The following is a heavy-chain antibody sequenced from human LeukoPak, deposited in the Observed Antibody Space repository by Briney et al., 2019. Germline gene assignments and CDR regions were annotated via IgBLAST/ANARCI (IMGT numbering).Heavy chain of an antibody. V-gene: IGHV1-2*02. CDR3: ARDPDYGDYQMRADYYYYGMDV. CDR2: INPNSGGT. D-gene: IGHD4-17*01. Sequence: GASVKVSCKASGYTFTGYYMHWVRQAPGQGLEWMGWINPNSGGTNYAQKFQGRVTMTRGTSISTAYMELSRLRSDDTAVYYCARDPDYGDYQMRADYYYYGMDVWGQGTTVTVSS. CDR1: GYTFTGYY. J-gene: IGHJ6*02.